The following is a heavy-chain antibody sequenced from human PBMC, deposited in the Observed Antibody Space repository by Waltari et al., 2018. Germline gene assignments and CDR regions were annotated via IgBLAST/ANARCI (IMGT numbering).Heavy chain of an antibody. CDR2: IIPNFGTA. V-gene: IGHV1-69*15. D-gene: IGHD5-12*01. CDR3: ARAPPYSGYDIPFDY. CDR1: AGTFSSYA. J-gene: IGHJ4*02. Sequence: QVQLVQSGAEVKKPGSPVKFSCKASAGTFSSYAICWVRQAPGQGLEGMGRIIPNFGTAKYAQKFQGRVTITADQSTGTAYMELGSLRFEDTAVYYCARAPPYSGYDIPFDYWGQGTLVTVSS.